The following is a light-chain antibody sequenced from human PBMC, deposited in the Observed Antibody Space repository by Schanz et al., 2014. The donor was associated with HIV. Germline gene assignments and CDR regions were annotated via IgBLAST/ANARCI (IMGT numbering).Light chain of an antibody. J-gene: IGLJ2*01. Sequence: QSALTQPASVSGSPGQSITISCTGTNIDVGGYNYVSWYQQHPGKAPKLMIYDVSNRPSGVSNRFSGSKSGNTASLTISGLQAEDEADYYCSSYTSSSTLVFGGGTKLTVL. CDR2: DVS. CDR1: NIDVGGYNY. V-gene: IGLV2-14*03. CDR3: SSYTSSSTLV.